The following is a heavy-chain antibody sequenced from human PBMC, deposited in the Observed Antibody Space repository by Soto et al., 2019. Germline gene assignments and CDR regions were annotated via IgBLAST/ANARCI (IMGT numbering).Heavy chain of an antibody. Sequence: PGGSLRLSCAASGFTFSSYSMNWVRQAPGKGLEWVSYISSSSSTIYYADSVKGRFTISRDNAKNSLYLQMNSLRAEDTAVYYCARDRVPMVRGGEPSWFDPWGQGTLVTVSS. V-gene: IGHV3-48*01. CDR3: ARDRVPMVRGGEPSWFDP. CDR1: GFTFSSYS. J-gene: IGHJ5*02. D-gene: IGHD3-10*01. CDR2: ISSSSSTI.